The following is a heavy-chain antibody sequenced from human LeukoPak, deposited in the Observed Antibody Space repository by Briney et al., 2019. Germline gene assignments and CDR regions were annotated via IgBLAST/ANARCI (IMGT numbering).Heavy chain of an antibody. D-gene: IGHD6-13*01. V-gene: IGHV3-7*03. Sequence: GGSLRLSCAASGFTFSRNWMTWVRQAPGKGLEWVANIKEDGNKKNYVDSVKGRFTISRDNAKNSLYLQMNSLRAEDTAVYYCATSAAAPGNQWGQGTLVTVSS. CDR1: GFTFSRNW. CDR3: ATSAAAPGNQ. J-gene: IGHJ4*02. CDR2: IKEDGNKK.